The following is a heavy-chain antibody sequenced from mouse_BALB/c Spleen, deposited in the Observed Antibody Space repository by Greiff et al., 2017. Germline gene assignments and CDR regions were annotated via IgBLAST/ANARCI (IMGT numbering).Heavy chain of an antibody. CDR2: ISSGGSYT. CDR3: ARHEVVPNWYFDV. Sequence: EVKLVESGGGLVKPGGSLKLSCAASGFTFSSYAMSWVRQTPEKRLEWVATISSGGSYTYYPDSVKGRFTISRDNAKNTLYLQMSSLRSEDTAMYYCARHEVVPNWYFDVWGAGTTVTVSS. CDR1: GFTFSSYA. D-gene: IGHD1-1*01. J-gene: IGHJ1*01. V-gene: IGHV5-9-3*01.